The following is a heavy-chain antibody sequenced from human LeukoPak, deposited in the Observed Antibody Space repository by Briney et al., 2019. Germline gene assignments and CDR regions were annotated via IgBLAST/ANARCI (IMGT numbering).Heavy chain of an antibody. J-gene: IGHJ3*02. D-gene: IGHD3-22*01. CDR2: TYYRSKWYN. Sequence: SQTLSLTCAISGDSFSSNSAAWNWIRQSPSRGLEWLGRTYYRSKWYNEYAVSVKSRITINPDTSKNQFSLKLSSVTAADTAVYYCARQDDSSGYHAEAFDIWGQGTMVTVSS. CDR3: ARQDDSSGYHAEAFDI. V-gene: IGHV6-1*01. CDR1: GDSFSSNSAA.